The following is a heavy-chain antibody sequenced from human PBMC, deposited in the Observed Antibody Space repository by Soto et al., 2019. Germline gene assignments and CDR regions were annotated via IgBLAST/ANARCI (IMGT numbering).Heavy chain of an antibody. CDR3: AHRPYYYDSSGYSLYFDY. V-gene: IGHV2-5*02. J-gene: IGHJ4*02. D-gene: IGHD3-22*01. CDR1: GFSLSTSGVG. CDR2: IYWDDDK. Sequence: QITLKESGPTLVKPTQTLTLTCTFSGFSLSTSGVGVGWIRQPPGKALEWLALIYWDDDKRYSPSLKSRLTTTKDXXKXQXGLTMTNMDPVDTATYYCAHRPYYYDSSGYSLYFDYWGQGTLGTVSS.